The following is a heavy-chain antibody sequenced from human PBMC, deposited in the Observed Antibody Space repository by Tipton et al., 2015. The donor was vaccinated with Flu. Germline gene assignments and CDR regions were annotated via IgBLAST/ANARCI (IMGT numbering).Heavy chain of an antibody. V-gene: IGHV4-4*07. CDR1: GGSISTSY. CDR3: ARGRVAAP. J-gene: IGHJ5*02. CDR2: IYTSGST. Sequence: TLSLTCTVSGGSISTSYWSWIRQPAGKGLEWIGRIYTSGSTNYNPSLKSRVTMSVDTSKNQFSLRLSSVTAADTAVYYCARGRVAAPWGQGTLVTVSS.